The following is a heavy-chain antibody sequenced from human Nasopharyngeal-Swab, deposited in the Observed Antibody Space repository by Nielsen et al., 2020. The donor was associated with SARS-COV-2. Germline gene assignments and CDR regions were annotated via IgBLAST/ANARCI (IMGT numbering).Heavy chain of an antibody. CDR1: GFTFSSYW. CDR2: INSDGSST. J-gene: IGHJ6*02. Sequence: GESLEISCAASGFTFSSYWMHWVRQAPGKGLVWVSRINSDGSSTSYADSVKGRFTISRDNAKNTLYLQMNSLRAEDTAVYYCARDLRFFAPSNYYYYGMDVWGQGTTVTVSS. D-gene: IGHD3-3*01. V-gene: IGHV3-74*01. CDR3: ARDLRFFAPSNYYYYGMDV.